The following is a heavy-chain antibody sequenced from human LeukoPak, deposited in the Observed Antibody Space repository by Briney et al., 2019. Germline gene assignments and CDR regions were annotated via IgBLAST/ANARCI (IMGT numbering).Heavy chain of an antibody. J-gene: IGHJ5*02. CDR2: ISSSDSTI. Sequence: GGSLRLSCAASGFTFSSYWMSWIRQAPGKGLEWISYISSSDSTIYYADSVKGRFTISRDNTKNSLYLQMNSLRAEDTAVYYCARVGGSYKTSYCSGGSCYFGYWFDPWGQGTLVTVSS. D-gene: IGHD2-15*01. V-gene: IGHV3-11*04. CDR3: ARVGGSYKTSYCSGGSCYFGYWFDP. CDR1: GFTFSSYW.